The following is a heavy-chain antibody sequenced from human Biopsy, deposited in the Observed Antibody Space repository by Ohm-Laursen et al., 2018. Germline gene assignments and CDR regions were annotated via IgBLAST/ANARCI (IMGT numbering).Heavy chain of an antibody. Sequence: TLSLTCTVSSGSIRTGDYYWTWIRQHPGKGLEWIGSIYYTGNTKYNPSLKSRLTISVDTSRNQFSLKLTSVTAADTALYYCTRAGGGKIYGLWGQGTLVTVSS. D-gene: IGHD3-16*01. CDR2: IYYTGNT. CDR1: SGSIRTGDYY. CDR3: TRAGGGKIYGL. J-gene: IGHJ4*02. V-gene: IGHV4-31*03.